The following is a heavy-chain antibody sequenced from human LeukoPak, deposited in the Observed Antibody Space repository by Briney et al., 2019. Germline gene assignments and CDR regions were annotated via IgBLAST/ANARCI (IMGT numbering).Heavy chain of an antibody. D-gene: IGHD3-3*01. J-gene: IGHJ3*02. Sequence: GGSLRLSCAASGFTFSSYAMSWVRQAPGKGLGWVSSISESGGSTYYADSVKGRFTISRDNSKNTLYLQMNSLRAEDTAVYYCARDRDEWDAFDIWGQGTMVTVSS. V-gene: IGHV3-23*01. CDR2: ISESGGST. CDR1: GFTFSSYA. CDR3: ARDRDEWDAFDI.